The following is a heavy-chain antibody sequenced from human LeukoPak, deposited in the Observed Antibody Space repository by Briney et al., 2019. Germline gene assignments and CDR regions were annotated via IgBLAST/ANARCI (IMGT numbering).Heavy chain of an antibody. CDR2: ISWDGGST. D-gene: IGHD1-26*01. V-gene: IGHV3-43D*03. CDR3: ASGSLWSPNWFDP. J-gene: IGHJ5*02. Sequence: GGSLRLSCAASGFTFDDYAMHWVRQAPGKGLEWVSLISWDGGSTYYADSVKGRFTISRDNSKNSLYLQMNSLRAEDTAIYYCASGSLWSPNWFDPWGQGTLVTVSS. CDR1: GFTFDDYA.